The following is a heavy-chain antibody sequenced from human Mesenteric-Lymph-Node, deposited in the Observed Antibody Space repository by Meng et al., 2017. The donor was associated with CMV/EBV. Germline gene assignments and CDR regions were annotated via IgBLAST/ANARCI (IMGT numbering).Heavy chain of an antibody. V-gene: IGHV3-74*01. Sequence: GGSLRLSCAASGFTFSTYWMHWVRQVPGQGLVWVSRIVSDGTDTDYADSVRGRFTMSRDNAKNTLYLQMNSLRADDTAVYYCAKDPHLSPYYFDYWGQGTLVTVSS. CDR1: GFTFSTYW. CDR3: AKDPHLSPYYFDY. CDR2: IVSDGTDT. J-gene: IGHJ4*02.